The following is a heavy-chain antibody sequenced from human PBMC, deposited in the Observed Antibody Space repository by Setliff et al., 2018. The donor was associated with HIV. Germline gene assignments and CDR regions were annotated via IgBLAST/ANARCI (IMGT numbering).Heavy chain of an antibody. D-gene: IGHD3-10*01. CDR1: GGSISSSSYY. J-gene: IGHJ4*02. Sequence: SETLSLTCTVSGGSISSSSYYWGWIRQPPGKGLEWIGSIFNDGRTYYNPSLKSRVTIPMDTSTNQFSLKLTSVTAADTAVYFCARHFPSISLFFGDPGPFDRWGQGALVTVPQ. V-gene: IGHV4-39*01. CDR2: IFNDGRT. CDR3: ARHFPSISLFFGDPGPFDR.